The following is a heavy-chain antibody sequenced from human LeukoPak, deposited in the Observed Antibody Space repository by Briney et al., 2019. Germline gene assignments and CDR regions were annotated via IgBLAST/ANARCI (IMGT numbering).Heavy chain of an antibody. J-gene: IGHJ4*02. CDR3: ARDGAALRRDGYNYIDY. CDR1: GSSISSGSYY. V-gene: IGHV4-61*02. D-gene: IGHD5-24*01. CDR2: IYTSGST. Sequence: SQTLSLTCTVSGSSISSGSYYWSWIRQPAGKGLEWIGRIYTSGSTNCNPSLKSRVTISVDTSKNQFSLKLSSVTAADTAVYYCARDGAALRRDGYNYIDYWGQGTLVTVSS.